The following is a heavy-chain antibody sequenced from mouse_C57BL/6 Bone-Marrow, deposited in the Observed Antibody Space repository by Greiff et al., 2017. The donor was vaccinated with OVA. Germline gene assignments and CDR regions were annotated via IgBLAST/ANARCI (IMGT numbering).Heavy chain of an antibody. CDR2: IDPSASYT. CDR3: ARRDYYGSSQFAY. D-gene: IGHD1-1*01. V-gene: IGHV1-50*01. Sequence: QVQLQQPGAELVKPGASVKLSCKASGYTFTSYWMQWVKQRPGQGLEWIGEIDPSASYTNYNQKFKGKATLTVDTSSSTAYMQPSSLTSEDSAVYYCARRDYYGSSQFAYWGQGTLVTVSA. J-gene: IGHJ3*01. CDR1: GYTFTSYW.